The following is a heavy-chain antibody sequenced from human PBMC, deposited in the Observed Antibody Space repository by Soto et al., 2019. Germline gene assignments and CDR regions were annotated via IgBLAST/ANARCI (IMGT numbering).Heavy chain of an antibody. CDR1: GFTFSDYA. CDR3: AKDRSGSLGYNWFDP. J-gene: IGHJ5*02. CDR2: ISGRGDGT. D-gene: IGHD3-10*01. V-gene: IGHV3-23*01. Sequence: GGSLRLSCAASGFTFSDYAMAWVRQAPGKGLEWVSSISGRGDGTYYAGSVKGRFTISRDNSKNTLYLQMNSLRAEDTAVYYCAKDRSGSLGYNWFDPWGQGTLVTVSS.